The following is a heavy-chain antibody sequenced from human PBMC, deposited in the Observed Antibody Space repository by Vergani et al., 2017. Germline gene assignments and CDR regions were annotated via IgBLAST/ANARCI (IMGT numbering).Heavy chain of an antibody. CDR2: IGTAGDT. V-gene: IGHV3-13*01. D-gene: IGHD2-2*01. CDR3: ARGVVPAAMRYYYYMDV. CDR1: GFTFSSYD. Sequence: VQLVQSGGGLVQPGGSLRLSCAASGFTFSSYDMHWVRQATGKGLEWVSAIGTAGDTYYPGSVKGRFTISRENAKNSLYLQMNSLRAGDTAVYYCARGVVPAAMRYYYYMDVWGKGTTVTVSS. J-gene: IGHJ6*03.